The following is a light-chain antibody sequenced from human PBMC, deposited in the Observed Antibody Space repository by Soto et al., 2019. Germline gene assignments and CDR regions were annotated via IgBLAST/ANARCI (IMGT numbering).Light chain of an antibody. CDR2: WAS. CDR1: QSIFLRTNNKHY. Sequence: DIVVTQSPDSLAVSLGERATINCRSSQSIFLRTNNKHYLAWYQQRPGQRPKLLIYWASTRESGVPDRFSGSGSGTDFTLTINNLQAEDVAVYYCQQHVGSPLTFGGGTRVEIK. J-gene: IGKJ4*01. CDR3: QQHVGSPLT. V-gene: IGKV4-1*01.